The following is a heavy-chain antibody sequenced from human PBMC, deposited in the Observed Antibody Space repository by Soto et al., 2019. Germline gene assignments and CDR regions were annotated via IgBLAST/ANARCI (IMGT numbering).Heavy chain of an antibody. V-gene: IGHV1-18*01. D-gene: IGHD5-12*01. Sequence: QVQLVQSGAEVKKPGASVKVSCKASGYTFTRSGISWVRQAPGQGLEWMGWISTYNGDTNYAQTFQGRVAMTTDTSTSTVSIEVRSLRSDDTAVYYCAREGVAPYYYYGMDVRGQGTPVTVSS. J-gene: IGHJ6*02. CDR3: AREGVAPYYYYGMDV. CDR1: GYTFTRSG. CDR2: ISTYNGDT.